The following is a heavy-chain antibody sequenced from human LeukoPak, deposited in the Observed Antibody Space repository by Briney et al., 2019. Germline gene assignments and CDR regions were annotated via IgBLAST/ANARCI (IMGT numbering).Heavy chain of an antibody. CDR2: IYTSGST. D-gene: IGHD2-15*01. CDR1: GGSISSYY. CDR3: AREPGWSGWFDP. V-gene: IGHV4-4*07. J-gene: IGHJ5*02. Sequence: PSETLSLTCTVSGGSISSYYWSWIRQPPGKGLEWIGRIYTSGSTNYNPSLKSRVTISVDTSKNQFSLRLNSVTAADTAVYYCAREPGWSGWFDPWGQGTLVTASS.